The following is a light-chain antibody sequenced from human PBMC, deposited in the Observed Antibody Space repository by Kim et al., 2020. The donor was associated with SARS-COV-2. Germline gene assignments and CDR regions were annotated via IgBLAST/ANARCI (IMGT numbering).Light chain of an antibody. V-gene: IGKV3-20*01. CDR3: QQYGSSSWT. Sequence: SPGARAHLSCRASQSVSSSYLAWYQQKPGQAPRLLIYGASSRATGLPDRFSGSGYGTDFTLTISRLEPEDFAVYYCQQYGSSSWTFGQGTKVDIK. J-gene: IGKJ1*01. CDR2: GAS. CDR1: QSVSSSY.